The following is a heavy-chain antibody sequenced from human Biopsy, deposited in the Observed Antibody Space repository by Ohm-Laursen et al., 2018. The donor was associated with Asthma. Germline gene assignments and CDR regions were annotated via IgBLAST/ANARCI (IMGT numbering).Heavy chain of an antibody. CDR2: TQHSGYT. V-gene: IGHV4-34*01. CDR3: ARGSSSRLSQWELLVSGGKRAHSYYGMDV. J-gene: IGHJ6*02. CDR1: GGSFSSNY. D-gene: IGHD1-26*01. Sequence: TLSLTCVVYGGSFSSNYWSWIRQTPGKGLEWFGDTQHSGYTNYNPSLSSRLTLSVDTSKNQFSLRLTSVTAADTAVYYCARGSSSRLSQWELLVSGGKRAHSYYGMDVWGQGTTVTVSS.